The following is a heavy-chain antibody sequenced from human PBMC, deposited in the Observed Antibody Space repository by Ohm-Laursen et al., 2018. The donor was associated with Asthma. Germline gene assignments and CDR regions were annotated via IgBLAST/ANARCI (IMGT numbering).Heavy chain of an antibody. Sequence: GASVKVSCKVSGYSVTSYAFSWVRQAPGPRPEWMGWIYIANTNYAPKFRDRVTLTTDTSTNTLYMDLRSPRSDDTAVYYCVRDVVDRFDHWGQGSLVIVSS. CDR2: IYIANT. D-gene: IGHD2-21*01. CDR1: GYSVTSYA. J-gene: IGHJ4*02. V-gene: IGHV1-18*04. CDR3: VRDVVDRFDH.